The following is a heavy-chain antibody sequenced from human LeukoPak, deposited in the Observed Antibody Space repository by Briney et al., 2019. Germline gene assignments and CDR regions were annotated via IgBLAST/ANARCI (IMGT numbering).Heavy chain of an antibody. D-gene: IGHD6-13*01. CDR3: ARGGASSKLLDS. CDR2: IYNSGST. V-gene: IGHV4-59*02. J-gene: IGHJ5*01. Sequence: PETLSLTCTVSGASVSTYFWSWIRQPPGKGLENIGYIYNSGSTNYDPSLKSRVTISVDTSKNQFSLKVTSVTAADTAVYYCARGGASSKLLDSWGQGTLVTVSS. CDR1: GASVSTYF.